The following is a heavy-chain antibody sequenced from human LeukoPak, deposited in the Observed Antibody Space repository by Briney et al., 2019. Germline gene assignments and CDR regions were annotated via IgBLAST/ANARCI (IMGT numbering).Heavy chain of an antibody. CDR2: INQDGSEK. CDR3: ARERDGRFFDY. Sequence: GSLRLSCAVSGLTFRSFWMSWVRQAPGKGLEWVANINQDGSEKYFVDSVKGRFTISRDNSKNSLHLQMNTLRAEDTAVYYCARERDGRFFDYWGQGTLVTVSS. D-gene: IGHD5-24*01. V-gene: IGHV3-7*01. CDR1: GLTFRSFW. J-gene: IGHJ4*02.